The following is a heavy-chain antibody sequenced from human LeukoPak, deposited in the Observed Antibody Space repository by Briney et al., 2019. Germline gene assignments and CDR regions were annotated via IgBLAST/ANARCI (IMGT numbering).Heavy chain of an antibody. CDR2: IYYSGST. CDR3: ARQHPLLYNWNPPSWFDP. J-gene: IGHJ5*02. D-gene: IGHD1-20*01. V-gene: IGHV4-39*01. Sequence: PSETLSLTCTVSGGSISSSSYYWGWIRQPPGKGLEWIGSIYYSGSTYYNPSLKSRVTISVDTSKNQFSLKLSSVTAADTAVYYCARQHPLLYNWNPPSWFDPWGQGTRVTVSS. CDR1: GGSISSSSYY.